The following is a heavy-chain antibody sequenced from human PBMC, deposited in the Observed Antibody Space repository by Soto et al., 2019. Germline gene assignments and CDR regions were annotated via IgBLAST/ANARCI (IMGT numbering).Heavy chain of an antibody. J-gene: IGHJ4*02. D-gene: IGHD3-16*01. V-gene: IGHV1-69*12. Sequence: QVQLVQSGAEVKKPGSSVKVSCKASGGTFSSYAIDWVRQAPGQGLEWMGGLIPIFGTADYAQKFQGRVTITADESTSTAYMELSSLRSEDTDVYYCARGQTGGGWGYYFDYWGQGTLVTVSS. CDR3: ARGQTGGGWGYYFDY. CDR2: LIPIFGTA. CDR1: GGTFSSYA.